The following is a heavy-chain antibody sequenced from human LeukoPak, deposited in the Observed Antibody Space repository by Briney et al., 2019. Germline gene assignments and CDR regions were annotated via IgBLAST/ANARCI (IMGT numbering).Heavy chain of an antibody. CDR3: AKVPDYGDFIFDY. V-gene: IGHV3-43*02. J-gene: IGHJ4*02. D-gene: IGHD4-17*01. Sequence: GGSLRLSCAASGFTFDDYAMHWVRQAPGKGLEWVSHISGDGTRTYYADSVKGRFTISRDNSKNSLYLQMNSLRTADTALYYCAKVPDYGDFIFDYWGQGTLVTVSS. CDR2: ISGDGTRT. CDR1: GFTFDDYA.